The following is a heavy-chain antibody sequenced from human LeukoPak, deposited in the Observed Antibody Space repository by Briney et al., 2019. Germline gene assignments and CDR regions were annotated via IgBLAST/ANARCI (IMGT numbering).Heavy chain of an antibody. V-gene: IGHV4-39*01. J-gene: IGHJ4*02. CDR3: AKHGRPYWGSGFDS. CDR2: FHYGGSI. CDR1: GGSIGSSGNF. Sequence: SETLSLTCTVSGGSIGSSGNFWGWLRQLPGKGLEWIGTFHYGGSIYYNPSLKSRVTLSVDSSKIHFSLILSSVTGADTAVYFLAKHGRPYWGSGFDSWGQGTLVTVSS. D-gene: IGHD7-27*01.